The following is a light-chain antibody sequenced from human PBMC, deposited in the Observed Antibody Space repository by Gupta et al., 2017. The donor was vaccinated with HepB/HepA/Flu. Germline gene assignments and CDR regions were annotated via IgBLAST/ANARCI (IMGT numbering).Light chain of an antibody. CDR2: DVS. Sequence: QSALTQPASVSGSPGQSLTISCTGTSSDVGGYNYVSWYQQHPGKAPKLMIYDVSNRPSGVSNRFSGSKSGSTASLTISGLQAEDEADYYCSSYTRSSTYVFGTGTKVTVL. CDR1: SSDVGGYNY. V-gene: IGLV2-14*03. CDR3: SSYTRSSTYV. J-gene: IGLJ1*01.